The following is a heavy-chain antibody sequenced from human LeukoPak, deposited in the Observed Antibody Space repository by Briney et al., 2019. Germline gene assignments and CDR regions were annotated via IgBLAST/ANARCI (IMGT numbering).Heavy chain of an antibody. V-gene: IGHV4-59*01. J-gene: IGHJ4*02. CDR2: IYYSRST. CDR3: ARGSGTMVRGVISGFDY. Sequence: PSETLSLTCTVSGGSISSYNWSWIRQPPGKGLEWIGYIYYSRSTNYNPSLKSRVTISVDTSKNQFSLKLSSVTAADTAVYYCARGSGTMVRGVISGFDYWGQGTLVTVSS. CDR1: GGSISSYN. D-gene: IGHD3-10*01.